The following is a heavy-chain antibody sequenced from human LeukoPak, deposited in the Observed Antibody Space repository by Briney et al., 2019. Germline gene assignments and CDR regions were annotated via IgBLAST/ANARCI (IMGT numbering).Heavy chain of an antibody. Sequence: KPSETLSLTCAVYGGSFSGYYWSWIRQPPGKGLEWIGEINHSGSTNYNPSLKSRVTISVDTSKNQFSLKLSSVTAADTGVYYCAYTDSHGPRKFIDSRGQGTLVTVSS. J-gene: IGHJ4*02. V-gene: IGHV4-34*01. CDR3: AYTDSHGPRKFIDS. CDR2: INHSGST. D-gene: IGHD2-8*01. CDR1: GGSFSGYY.